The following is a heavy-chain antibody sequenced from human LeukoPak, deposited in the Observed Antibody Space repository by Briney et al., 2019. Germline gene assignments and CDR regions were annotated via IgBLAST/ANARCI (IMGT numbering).Heavy chain of an antibody. D-gene: IGHD3-10*01. CDR2: IYYSGST. V-gene: IGHV4-59*08. CDR1: GGSISSYY. CDR3: ARHSLYYGSAFNWFDP. Sequence: SETLSLTCTVSGGSISSYYWSWIRQPPGKGLEWIGYIYYSGSTNYNPSLKSRVTISVDTSKNQFSLKLSSVTAADTAVYYCARHSLYYGSAFNWFDPWGQGTLVTVSS. J-gene: IGHJ5*02.